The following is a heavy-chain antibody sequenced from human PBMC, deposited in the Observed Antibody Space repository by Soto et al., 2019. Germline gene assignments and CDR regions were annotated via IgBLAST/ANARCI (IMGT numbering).Heavy chain of an antibody. Sequence: GGSLRLSCAASGFTFSSYAMRWVRQAPGKGLEWVSDISSGGSTKYYADSVKGRFTISRDNAKNSLYLQMNSLRAEDTAVYYCASPYAISFHYWGQGARVTVSS. CDR3: ASPYAISFHY. CDR2: ISSGGSTK. CDR1: GFTFSSYA. D-gene: IGHD2-8*01. V-gene: IGHV3-48*04. J-gene: IGHJ4*02.